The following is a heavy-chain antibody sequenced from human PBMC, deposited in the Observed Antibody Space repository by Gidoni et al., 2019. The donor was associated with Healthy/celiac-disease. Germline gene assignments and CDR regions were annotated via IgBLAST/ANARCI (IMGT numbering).Heavy chain of an antibody. J-gene: IGHJ4*02. Sequence: EVQLLESGGGLVQPGGSLRLSFAASGFPFIRYALSWVRQAPGKGLEWVSAISGSGGSTYYADSVKGRFTISRDNSKNTLYLQMNSLRAEDTAVYYCAKEILLYFSGGWFLPTPVFDYWGQGTLVTVSS. CDR3: AKEILLYFSGGWFLPTPVFDY. CDR2: ISGSGGST. V-gene: IGHV3-23*01. CDR1: GFPFIRYA. D-gene: IGHD6-19*01.